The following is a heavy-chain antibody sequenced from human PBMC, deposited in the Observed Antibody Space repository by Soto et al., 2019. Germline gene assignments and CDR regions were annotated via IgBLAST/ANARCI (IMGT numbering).Heavy chain of an antibody. D-gene: IGHD4-17*01. CDR1: GYTFTSYY. Sequence: ASVKVSCKASGYTFTSYYMHWVRQAPGQGLEWMGIINPSGGSTSYAQKFQGRVTMTRDTSTSTVYMELSSLRSEDTAVYYCARGTTVAHPYYYYGMDVWGQGTTVTDSS. CDR2: INPSGGST. CDR3: ARGTTVAHPYYYYGMDV. V-gene: IGHV1-46*01. J-gene: IGHJ6*02.